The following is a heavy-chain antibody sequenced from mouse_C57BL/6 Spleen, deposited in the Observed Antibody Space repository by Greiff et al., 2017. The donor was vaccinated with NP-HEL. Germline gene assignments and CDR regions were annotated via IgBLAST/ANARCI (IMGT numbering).Heavy chain of an antibody. Sequence: QVQLQQSGAELARPGASVKLSCKASGYTFTSYGISWVKQRTGQGLEWIGEIYPRSGNTYYNEKLKGKGTLTADKSSSTAYMELRSLTSEDSAVYFCARSAGLSYGSSWFAYWGQGTLVTVSA. J-gene: IGHJ3*01. CDR2: IYPRSGNT. V-gene: IGHV1-81*01. CDR1: GYTFTSYG. CDR3: ARSAGLSYGSSWFAY. D-gene: IGHD1-1*01.